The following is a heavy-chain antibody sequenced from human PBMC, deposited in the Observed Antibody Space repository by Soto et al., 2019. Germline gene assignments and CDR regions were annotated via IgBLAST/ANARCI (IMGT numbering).Heavy chain of an antibody. V-gene: IGHV3-23*01. CDR1: GFTFSSYA. CDR2: ISGSGGST. CDR3: AKIPYPGYYYYGMDV. Sequence: GGSLRLSCAASGFTFSSYAMSWVRQAPGKGLEWVSAISGSGGSTYYADSVKGRFTISRDNSKNTLYLQMNSLRAEDTAVYYCAKIPYPGYYYYGMDVWGQGTTVTVSS. J-gene: IGHJ6*02.